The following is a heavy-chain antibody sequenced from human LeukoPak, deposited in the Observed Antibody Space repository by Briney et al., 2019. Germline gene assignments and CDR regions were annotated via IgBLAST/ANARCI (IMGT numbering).Heavy chain of an antibody. V-gene: IGHV3-11*01. Sequence: AGGSLRLSCAASGFTFSDYYMSWIRQAPGKGLEWVSYISSSGSTIYYADSVKGRFTISRDNAKNSLYLQMNSLRAEDTAVYYCARCYDFWSGYYFQPPGWFDPWGQGTLVTVSS. CDR3: ARCYDFWSGYYFQPPGWFDP. CDR1: GFTFSDYY. CDR2: ISSSGSTI. D-gene: IGHD3-3*01. J-gene: IGHJ5*02.